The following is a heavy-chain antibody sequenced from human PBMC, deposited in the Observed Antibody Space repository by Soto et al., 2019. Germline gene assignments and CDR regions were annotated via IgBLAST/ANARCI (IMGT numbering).Heavy chain of an antibody. V-gene: IGHV4-39*01. D-gene: IGHD3-3*01. Sequence: SETLSLTCTVSGGSISSSSYYWGWIAQPPGKGRVWIGSIYYSGSTYYNPSLKSRVTISVDTAKNKFTLKLSPVTAAETAVYYCARGWGKGVDDFWSGWGYYYYMDVWGKGTTVTVSS. J-gene: IGHJ6*03. CDR2: IYYSGST. CDR3: ARGWGKGVDDFWSGWGYYYYMDV. CDR1: GGSISSSSYY.